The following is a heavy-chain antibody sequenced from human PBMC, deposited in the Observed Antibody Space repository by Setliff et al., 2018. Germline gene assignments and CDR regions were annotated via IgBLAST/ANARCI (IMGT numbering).Heavy chain of an antibody. CDR3: AKGGSDFWSELDY. CDR2: ITTSGGST. CDR1: GFTFSSYW. V-gene: IGHV3-23*01. D-gene: IGHD3-3*01. Sequence: LRLSCAASGFTFSSYWMSWVRQAPGKGLEWVSAITTSGGSTYYADSVKGRFTISRDDSKNTLYLQMLSLRAEDTAVYYCAKGGSDFWSELDYWGQGTLVTVSS. J-gene: IGHJ4*02.